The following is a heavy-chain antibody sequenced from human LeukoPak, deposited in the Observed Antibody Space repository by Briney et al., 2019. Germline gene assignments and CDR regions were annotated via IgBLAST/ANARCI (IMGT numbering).Heavy chain of an antibody. CDR2: ISSSGSTI. D-gene: IGHD3-22*01. Sequence: GSLRLSCAASGFTFSDYYMSWIRQAPGKGLEWVSYISSSGSTIYYADSVKGRFTISRDNAKNSLYLQMNSLRAEDTAVYYCARYYDSSGYSWYYYGMDVWGQGTTVTVSS. J-gene: IGHJ6*02. V-gene: IGHV3-11*01. CDR1: GFTFSDYY. CDR3: ARYYDSSGYSWYYYGMDV.